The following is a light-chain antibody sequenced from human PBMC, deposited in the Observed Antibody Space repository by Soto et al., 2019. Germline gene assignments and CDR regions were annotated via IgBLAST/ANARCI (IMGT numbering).Light chain of an antibody. CDR2: KVS. CDR1: QSLVHSDGNTY. CDR3: MQGTRWPPGYT. V-gene: IGKV2-30*02. Sequence: DVVMTQSPLSLPVTLGQPASISCRSSQSLVHSDGNTYLNWFQQRPGQSPRRLIYKVSDRDSGDPDRVSGSGSGTDFTLKISRVEAEDVAVYYCMQGTRWPPGYTFGQGTKLEIK. J-gene: IGKJ2*01.